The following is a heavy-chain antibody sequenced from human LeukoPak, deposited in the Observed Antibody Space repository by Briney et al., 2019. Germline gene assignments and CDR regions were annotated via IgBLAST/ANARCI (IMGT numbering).Heavy chain of an antibody. CDR1: GDSVSSNSAA. V-gene: IGHV6-1*01. Sequence: SQTLSLTCAISGDSVSSNSAAWNWIRQSPSRGLEWLGRTYHRSKWYNDYAVSVKSRITINPDTSKNQFSLQLNSVTPEDTAVYYCAREYYYDSSGYYPIHFDLWGRGTLVTVSS. J-gene: IGHJ2*01. CDR2: TYHRSKWYN. CDR3: AREYYYDSSGYYPIHFDL. D-gene: IGHD3-22*01.